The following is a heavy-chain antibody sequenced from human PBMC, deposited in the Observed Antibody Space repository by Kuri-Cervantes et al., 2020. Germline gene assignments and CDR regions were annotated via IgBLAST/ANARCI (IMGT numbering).Heavy chain of an antibody. J-gene: IGHJ6*02. CDR2: ISSDGSSK. V-gene: IGHV3-30*18. CDR3: AKDARGYDAYYYGMDV. Sequence: GESLKISCAASGFTLSNYGIHWVCQAPGKGLEWVAFISSDGSSKYYADSVKGRFTISRDNSKNTLYLQMNSLRAEDTAVYYCAKDARGYDAYYYGMDVWGQGTTVTVSS. CDR1: GFTLSNYG. D-gene: IGHD5-12*01.